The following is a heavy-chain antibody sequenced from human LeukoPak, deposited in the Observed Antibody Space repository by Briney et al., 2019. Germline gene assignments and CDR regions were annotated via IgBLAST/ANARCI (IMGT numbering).Heavy chain of an antibody. CDR2: ISYDGSNK. V-gene: IGHV3-30*18. CDR1: GFTFSSYG. D-gene: IGHD2-2*01. CDR3: AKARGGYCSSTSCPSDY. J-gene: IGHJ4*02. Sequence: GGSLRLSCAASGFTFSSYGMHWVRQAPGKGLEWVAVISYDGSNKYYADSVKGRFTISRDNSKNTLYLQMNSLRAEDTAVYYCAKARGGYCSSTSCPSDYWGQGTLVTVSS.